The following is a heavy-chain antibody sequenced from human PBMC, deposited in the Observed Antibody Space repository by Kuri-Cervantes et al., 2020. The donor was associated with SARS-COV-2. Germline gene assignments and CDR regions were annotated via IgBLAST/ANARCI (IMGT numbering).Heavy chain of an antibody. CDR1: GYTFTSYY. V-gene: IGHV1-46*01. CDR3: ARGSVVPAARGSLSAFDI. Sequence: ASVKVSCKASGYTFTSYYMHWVRQAPGQGLEWMGIINPSGSSTSYAQKFQGRVTMTRDTSTSTVYMELSSLRSEDTAVYYCARGSVVPAARGSLSAFDIWGQGTMVTVSS. D-gene: IGHD2-2*01. J-gene: IGHJ3*02. CDR2: INPSGSST.